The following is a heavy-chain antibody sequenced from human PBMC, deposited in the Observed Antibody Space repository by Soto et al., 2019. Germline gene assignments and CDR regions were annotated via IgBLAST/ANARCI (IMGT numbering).Heavy chain of an antibody. CDR1: GYTFTSDY. CDR2: INPSGGST. Sequence: GASVKVSCKASGYTFTSDYMHWGRQAPGQGLEWMGIINPSGGSTSYAQKFQGRVTMTRDTSTSTVYMELSSLRSEDTAVYYCAREGGIVVVPAAIASYYYYGMDVWGQGTTVTVSS. J-gene: IGHJ6*02. V-gene: IGHV1-46*01. CDR3: AREGGIVVVPAAIASYYYYGMDV. D-gene: IGHD2-2*02.